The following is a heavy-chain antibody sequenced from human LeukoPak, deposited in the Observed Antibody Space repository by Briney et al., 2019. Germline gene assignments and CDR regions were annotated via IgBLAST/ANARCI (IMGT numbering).Heavy chain of an antibody. V-gene: IGHV4-59*01. Sequence: KSSETLSLTCTVSGGSISSYYWSWIRQPPGKGLEWIGYIYYSGSTNYNPSLKSRVTISVDTSKNQFSLKLSSVTAADTAVYYCARVDDSGWYVLDYWGQGTLVTVSS. CDR3: ARVDDSGWYVLDY. CDR2: IYYSGST. D-gene: IGHD6-19*01. J-gene: IGHJ4*02. CDR1: GGSISSYY.